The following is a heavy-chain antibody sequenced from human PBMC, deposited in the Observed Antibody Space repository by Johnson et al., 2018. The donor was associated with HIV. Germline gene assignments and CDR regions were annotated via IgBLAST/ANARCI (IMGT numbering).Heavy chain of an antibody. CDR3: AKDKEYSSSPGAFDI. V-gene: IGHV3-33*06. J-gene: IGHJ3*02. D-gene: IGHD6-6*01. Sequence: QVQLVESGGGVVQPGRSLRLSCAASGFTFSSYGMHWVRQAPGKGLAWVAVIWYDGRNKYYADSVKGRFTISRDNSKNTLYLQMNSLRAEDTAVYYCAKDKEYSSSPGAFDIWGQGTMVTVSS. CDR2: IWYDGRNK. CDR1: GFTFSSYG.